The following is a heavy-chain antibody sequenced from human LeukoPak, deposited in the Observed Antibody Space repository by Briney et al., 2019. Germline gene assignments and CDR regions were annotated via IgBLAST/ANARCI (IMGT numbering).Heavy chain of an antibody. D-gene: IGHD4-17*01. CDR2: LSGSGGST. V-gene: IGHV3-23*01. CDR3: AKDFTTVTQFDY. CDR1: GFSFGSYA. J-gene: IGHJ4*02. Sequence: GGSLRLSCAASGFSFGSYAMSWVRQAPGKGLEWVSGLSGSGGSTYYADSVKGRFTISRDNSKNTLYLQMNSLRAEDTAVYYCAKDFTTVTQFDYWRQGTLVTISS.